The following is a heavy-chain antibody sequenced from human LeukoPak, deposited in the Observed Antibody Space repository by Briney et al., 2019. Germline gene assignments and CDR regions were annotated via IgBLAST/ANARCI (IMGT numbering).Heavy chain of an antibody. CDR2: IIPIFGTA. V-gene: IGHV1-69*13. J-gene: IGHJ4*02. D-gene: IGHD3-10*01. CDR3: ARGGPLVLLWFGESQDY. CDR1: GGTFSSYA. Sequence: ASVKVSCKASGGTFSSYAISWVRQAPGQGLEWMGGIIPIFGTANYAQKFQGRVTITADESTSTAYMELSRLRSDDTAVYYCARGGPLVLLWFGESQDYWGQGTLVTVSS.